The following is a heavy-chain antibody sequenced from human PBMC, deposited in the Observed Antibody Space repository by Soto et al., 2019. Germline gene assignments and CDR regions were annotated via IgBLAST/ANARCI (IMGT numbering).Heavy chain of an antibody. J-gene: IGHJ4*02. D-gene: IGHD3-16*01. CDR2: ISSSSAYI. CDR3: ARVGLTFGGD. V-gene: IGHV3-21*06. CDR1: GFTFGSFT. Sequence: EVHLVEAGGGLVKPGESLTLSCAASGFTFGSFTLNWVRQAPGKGLEWVSSISSSSAYIYYAESVKGRFTISRDNARSTLYRQMNSLRLDDTAVYFCARVGLTFGGDWGQGTLVAVSS.